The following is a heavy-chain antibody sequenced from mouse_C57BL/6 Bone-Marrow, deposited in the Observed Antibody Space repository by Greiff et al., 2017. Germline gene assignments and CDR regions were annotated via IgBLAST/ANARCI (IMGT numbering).Heavy chain of an antibody. D-gene: IGHD1-1*01. CDR2: INPYNGGT. CDR3: ANHTVVTPFAN. V-gene: IGHV1-19*01. CDR1: GYTFTDYY. Sequence: VHVKQSGPVLVKPGASVKMSCKASGYTFTDYYMNWVKQSHGKSLEWIGVINPYNGGTSYNQKFKGKATLTVDKSSSTAYMELNSLTSEDSAVXYCANHTVVTPFANWGQGALVTVSA. J-gene: IGHJ3*01.